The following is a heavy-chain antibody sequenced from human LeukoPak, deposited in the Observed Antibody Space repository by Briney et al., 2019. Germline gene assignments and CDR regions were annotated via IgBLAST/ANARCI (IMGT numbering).Heavy chain of an antibody. CDR3: AKETGDTHTYVSDS. D-gene: IGHD3-16*01. CDR2: LSGGARST. J-gene: IGHJ4*02. V-gene: IGHV3-23*01. CDR1: GFTFSSYA. Sequence: PGGSLRLSCAASGFTFSSYAMSWVRQAPGRGLEWVSTLSGGARSTYYADSVKGRFTISRDNSKNTLYLQMNSLRAEDTAVYYCAKETGDTHTYVSDSWGQGTLVTVSS.